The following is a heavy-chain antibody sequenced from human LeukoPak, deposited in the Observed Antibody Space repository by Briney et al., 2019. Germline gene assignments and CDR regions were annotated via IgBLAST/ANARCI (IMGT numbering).Heavy chain of an antibody. CDR1: GDSITRYSIRNYY. CDR3: ANGSAGQYDT. CDR2: VHYSGSS. D-gene: IGHD4-11*01. Sequence: SETLSLTCSVSGDSITRYSIRNYYFSWIRQSPGKGLDWIGYVHYSGSSNTNPSLKTRVTMSVDTSKKQFSLKLSSVAAADTAVYYCANGSAGQYDTWGQGILVTVSS. V-gene: IGHV4-61*01. J-gene: IGHJ5*02.